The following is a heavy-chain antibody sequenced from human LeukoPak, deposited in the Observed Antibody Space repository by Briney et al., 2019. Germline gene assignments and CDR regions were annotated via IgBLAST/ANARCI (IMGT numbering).Heavy chain of an antibody. CDR3: ARDWGTTGTTGWMFDY. CDR2: ISGGGSTI. D-gene: IGHD1-1*01. J-gene: IGHJ4*02. CDR1: GFTFSSYE. V-gene: IGHV3-48*03. Sequence: PGGSLRLSCAASGFTFSSYEMNWVRQAPGKGLEWVSYISGGGSTIYYADSVKGRFTISRDNSKNTLYLQMNSLRAEDTAVYYCARDWGTTGTTGWMFDYWGQGTPVTVSS.